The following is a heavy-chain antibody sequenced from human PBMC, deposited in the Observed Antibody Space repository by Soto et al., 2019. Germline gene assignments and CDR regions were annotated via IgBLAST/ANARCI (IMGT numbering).Heavy chain of an antibody. V-gene: IGHV3-23*01. J-gene: IGHJ5*02. Sequence: GGSLRLSCAASGFTFSNYAMTWVRQAPGRGLEWVSSITGSGGGTYYADSVKGRFTISRDNSKDTLFLQMNSLRAEDTAVYYCAEAGRLVINWFDPWGQGTLVTVSS. CDR3: AEAGRLVINWFDP. CDR1: GFTFSNYA. D-gene: IGHD2-21*01. CDR2: ITGSGGGT.